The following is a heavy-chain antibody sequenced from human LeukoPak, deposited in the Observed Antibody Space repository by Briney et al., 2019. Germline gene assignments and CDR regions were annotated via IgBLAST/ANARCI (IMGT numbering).Heavy chain of an antibody. CDR2: IYPGDSDT. CDR3: ARASDSSRNFFFVI. J-gene: IGHJ1*01. Sequence: GESLKISCKGSGYSFTSYWIGWVRQMPGKGLEWMGIIYPGDSDTRYSPPLKGRVTISADKSTSTAFLQWSRLEVSDTGIYYCARASDSSRNFFFVIWGQGTLVTVSS. CDR1: GYSFTSYW. D-gene: IGHD3-22*01. V-gene: IGHV5-51*01.